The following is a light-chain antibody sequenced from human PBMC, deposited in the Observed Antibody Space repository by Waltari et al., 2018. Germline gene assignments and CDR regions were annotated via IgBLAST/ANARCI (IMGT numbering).Light chain of an antibody. CDR2: FNSDGSH. V-gene: IGLV4-69*01. Sequence: LVLTQSPSASAYLGAGVKLTCTLSSGYSSNVIAWLPQRPGKGPRYLMKFNSDGSHRKGDDIPDRFSASNSGTEYYLTISSLQSEDEADYYCQTGGHGTWVFGGGTKLTVL. CDR1: SGYSSNV. CDR3: QTGGHGTWV. J-gene: IGLJ3*02.